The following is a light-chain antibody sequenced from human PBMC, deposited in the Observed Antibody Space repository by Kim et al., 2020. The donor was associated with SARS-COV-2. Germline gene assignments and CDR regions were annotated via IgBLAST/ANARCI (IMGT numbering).Light chain of an antibody. CDR1: TSDVGGYNY. CDR2: DVT. CDR3: CSHTISSNWV. Sequence: QSALTQPASVSGSPGQSITISCTGTTSDVGGYNYVSWYQQHPGKAPKIMIFDVTSRPSGVSNRFSGSKSGNTASLTISGLQAEDEADYYCCSHTISSNWVFGTGTKVTVL. J-gene: IGLJ1*01. V-gene: IGLV2-14*03.